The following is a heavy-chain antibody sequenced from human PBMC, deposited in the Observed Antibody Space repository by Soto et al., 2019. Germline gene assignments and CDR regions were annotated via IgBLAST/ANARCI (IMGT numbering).Heavy chain of an antibody. D-gene: IGHD1-26*01. CDR1: GFTFDDYA. V-gene: IGHV3-9*01. CDR3: PTGGRPLTEGGGY. J-gene: IGHJ4*02. CDR2: ISWNSGSI. Sequence: EVQLVESGGGLVQPGRSLRLSCAASGFTFDDYAMHWVRQAPGKGLEWVSGISWNSGSIGYADSVKGRFTISRDNAKNTMDLKMSILGVEDRALYYCPTGGRPLTEGGGYWGQGTLVTVSS.